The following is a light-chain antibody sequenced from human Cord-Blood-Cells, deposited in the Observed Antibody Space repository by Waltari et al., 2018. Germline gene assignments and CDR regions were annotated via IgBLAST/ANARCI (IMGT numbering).Light chain of an antibody. CDR3: SSYTSSSTLV. J-gene: IGLJ2*01. V-gene: IGLV2-14*01. CDR1: SCDVGGHNY. Sequence: QSALTQPASVSGSPGQSSTTSCTGTSCDVGGHNYVSWYQQHPGKAPKLMIYDVSKRPSGVSNRFSGSKSGNTASLTISGLQAEDEADYYCSSYTSSSTLVFGGGTKLTVL. CDR2: DVS.